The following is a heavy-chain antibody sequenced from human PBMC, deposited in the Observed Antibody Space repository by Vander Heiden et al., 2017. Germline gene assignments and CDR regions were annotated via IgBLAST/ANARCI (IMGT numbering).Heavy chain of an antibody. CDR2: VSGSGSHT. CDR3: TKDLPGYYRPSDY. Sequence: EVQLLESGGGLGQPGGSLRLSCAASGFTFGGHAMNWVRPVPGKGLEWVSTVSGSGSHTYYADSVKGRLTISRDNSKNTLYLQMNNLRAEDTALYHCTKDLPGYYRPSDYWGQGTMVTVSS. D-gene: IGHD3-9*01. CDR1: GFTFGGHA. J-gene: IGHJ4*02. V-gene: IGHV3-23*01.